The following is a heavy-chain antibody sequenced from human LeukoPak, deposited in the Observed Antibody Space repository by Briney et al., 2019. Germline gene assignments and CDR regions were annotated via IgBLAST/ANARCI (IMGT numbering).Heavy chain of an antibody. CDR1: GGSISSHY. CDR3: ASGPTWNRFDY. D-gene: IGHD1-1*01. J-gene: IGHJ4*02. Sequence: SDTRSLTCTVSGGSISSHYWSWIRQPPGKGLEWIGYIYYSGSTNYNHSLKSRVTISVDTSTNQSSLKLSSVTAADTAVYYCASGPTWNRFDYWGQGTLVTVSS. V-gene: IGHV4-59*07. CDR2: IYYSGST.